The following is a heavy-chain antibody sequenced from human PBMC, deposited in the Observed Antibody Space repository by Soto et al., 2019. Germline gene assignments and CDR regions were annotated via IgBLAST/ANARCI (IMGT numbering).Heavy chain of an antibody. V-gene: IGHV4-34*01. CDR2: INHSGST. CDR3: ASSLRPRMVRGTTLFVP. Sequence: PSETLSLTCAVYGGSFSGYYWSWIRQPPGKGLEWIGEINHSGSTNYNPSLKSRVTISVDTSKNQFSLKLSSVTAADTAVYYCASSLRPRMVRGTTLFVPGGQGALVTVSS. D-gene: IGHD3-10*01. J-gene: IGHJ4*02. CDR1: GGSFSGYY.